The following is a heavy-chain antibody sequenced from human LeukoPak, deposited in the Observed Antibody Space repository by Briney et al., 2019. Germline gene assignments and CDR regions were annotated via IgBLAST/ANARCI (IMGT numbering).Heavy chain of an antibody. CDR3: AREEYYDYVWGSYQNYFDY. D-gene: IGHD3-16*01. CDR2: INYSRSP. CDR1: RGSISSSSYF. V-gene: IGHV4-39*07. J-gene: IGHJ4*02. Sequence: SETLSLTCTVSRGSISSSSYFWGWIRQPPGKGLEWIGTINYSRSPYYNPSLRSRVTISLDTSKNQFSLKLSSVTAADTAVYYCAREEYYDYVWGSYQNYFDYWGQGTRVTVSS.